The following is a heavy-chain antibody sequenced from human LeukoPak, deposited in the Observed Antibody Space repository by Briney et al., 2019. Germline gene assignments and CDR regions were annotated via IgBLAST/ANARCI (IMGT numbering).Heavy chain of an antibody. CDR1: GFTFSSYS. CDR3: ARDGGHYGGNSFDY. V-gene: IGHV3-21*01. J-gene: IGHJ4*02. D-gene: IGHD4-23*01. CDR2: ISSSSSYI. Sequence: PGGSLRLSCAASGFTFSSYSMNWVCQAPGKGLEWVSSISSSSSYIYYADSVKGRFTISRDNAKNSLYLQMNSLRAEDTAVYYCARDGGHYGGNSFDYWGQGTLVTVSS.